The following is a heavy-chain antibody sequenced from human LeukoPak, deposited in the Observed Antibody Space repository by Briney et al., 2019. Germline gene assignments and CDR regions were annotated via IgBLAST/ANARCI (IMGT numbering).Heavy chain of an antibody. J-gene: IGHJ4*02. CDR1: GDSVSSGFYY. CDR3: ARGYGGQYVDY. D-gene: IGHD2-15*01. CDR2: IYYTGST. V-gene: IGHV4-61*01. Sequence: SETLPLTRVVSGDSVSSGFYYWSWIRQPPGKTLEWIGYIYYTGSTNYNPSLKSRVAMSLDTSKNQFSLNVRSVTAADTAIYYCARGYGGQYVDYWGQGILVPVSS.